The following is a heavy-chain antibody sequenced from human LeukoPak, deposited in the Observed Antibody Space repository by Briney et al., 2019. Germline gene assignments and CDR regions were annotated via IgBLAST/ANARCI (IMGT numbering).Heavy chain of an antibody. V-gene: IGHV1-18*01. CDR1: GYTFTSYG. CDR2: ISAYNGNT. D-gene: IGHD6-13*01. CDR3: ARGEKQQLWGEYYFDY. J-gene: IGHJ4*02. Sequence: ASVKVSCKASGYTFTSYGISWVRQAPGQGLEWMGWISAYNGNTNYAQKLQGRVTITRNTSISTAYMELSSLRSEDTAVYYCARGEKQQLWGEYYFDYWGQGTLVTVSS.